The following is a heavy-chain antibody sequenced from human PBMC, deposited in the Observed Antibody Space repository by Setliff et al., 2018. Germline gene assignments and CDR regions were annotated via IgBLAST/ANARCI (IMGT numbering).Heavy chain of an antibody. V-gene: IGHV3-49*04. J-gene: IGHJ5*02. D-gene: IGHD3-3*01. CDR2: IRSKAYGGTT. CDR3: ARGYRGYYNFWSGSQGANWFDP. CDR1: GFTFGDYA. Sequence: PGGSLRLSCTASGFTFGDYAMSWVRQAPGKGLEWVGFIRSKAYGGTTEYAASVKGRFTISRDDSKSIAYLQMNSLKSEDTAVYYCARGYRGYYNFWSGSQGANWFDPWGQGTLVTVSS.